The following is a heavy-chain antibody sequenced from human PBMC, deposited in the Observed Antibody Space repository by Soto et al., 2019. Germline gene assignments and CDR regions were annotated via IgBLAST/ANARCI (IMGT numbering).Heavy chain of an antibody. V-gene: IGHV4-34*01. CDR2: INHGGSA. D-gene: IGHD3-10*01. J-gene: IGHJ4*02. Sequence: SETLSLTCAVYGGSFSNYYWSWIRQPPGKGLEWIGEINHGGSANYNPSLKSRVTISLDTSKNQFFLKLNSVTAADTAVYYCDPVRNFDKLFSLWGQRTPVTVSS. CDR3: DPVRNFDKLFSL. CDR1: GGSFSNYY.